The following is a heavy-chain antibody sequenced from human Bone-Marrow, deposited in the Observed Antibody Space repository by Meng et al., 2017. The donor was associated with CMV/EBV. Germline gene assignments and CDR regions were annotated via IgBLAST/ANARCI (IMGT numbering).Heavy chain of an antibody. D-gene: IGHD3-3*01. CDR2: IYYSGST. CDR3: ARRGLRFLEWLLFSWFDP. J-gene: IGHJ5*02. Sequence: SETLSLTCTVSGGSISSGDYYWSWIRQPPGKGLEWIGYIYYSGSTYYNPSLKSRVTISVDTSKNQFSLKLSSVTAADTAVYYCARRGLRFLEWLLFSWFDPWGQGTLVTVSS. CDR1: GGSISSGDYY. V-gene: IGHV4-30-4*08.